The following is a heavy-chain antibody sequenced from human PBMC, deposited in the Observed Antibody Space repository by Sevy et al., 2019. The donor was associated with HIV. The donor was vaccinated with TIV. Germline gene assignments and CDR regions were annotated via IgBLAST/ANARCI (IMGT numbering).Heavy chain of an antibody. J-gene: IGHJ4*02. Sequence: SETLSLTCIVSGASISNTAYYWGWIRQSPGKGLEWIASIRHGGYTFYNPSLKSRVTLSADRSKNQFSLMLTSVGAAATSIYYCGGPKLTYTNGWHYFDYWGQGTVVTVSS. CDR3: GGPKLTYTNGWHYFDY. D-gene: IGHD2-8*01. CDR1: GASISNTAYY. V-gene: IGHV4-39*01. CDR2: IRHGGYT.